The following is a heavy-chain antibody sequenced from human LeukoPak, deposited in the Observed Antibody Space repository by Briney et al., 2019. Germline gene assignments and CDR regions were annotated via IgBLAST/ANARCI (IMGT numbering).Heavy chain of an antibody. CDR3: ARAYDGIDY. D-gene: IGHD3-22*01. V-gene: IGHV3-21*01. Sequence: GGSLRLSCAASGYTFSSYRMNWVRQAPGKGLEWVSSISSSSSYIYYAASVKGRFTISRDNAKNSLSLQMNSLRAEDTAVYHGARAYDGIDYWGQGALVTVSS. CDR2: ISSSSSYI. J-gene: IGHJ4*02. CDR1: GYTFSSYR.